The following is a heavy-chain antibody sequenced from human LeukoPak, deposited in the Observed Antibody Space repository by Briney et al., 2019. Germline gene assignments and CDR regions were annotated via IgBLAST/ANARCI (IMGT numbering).Heavy chain of an antibody. CDR3: AKGLAYCGGDCYDSLYPLDF. CDR2: ISGSGANT. CDR1: GFTSNTYA. Sequence: GESLRLSCAASGFTSNTYAMSCVRQAPGKGLEWVSAISGSGANTYYADSVKGRFTISRDNSKSTLYLQMNSLRAEGTAVYHCAKGLAYCGGDCYDSLYPLDFWGQGTLVTVSS. V-gene: IGHV3-23*01. D-gene: IGHD2-21*01. J-gene: IGHJ4*02.